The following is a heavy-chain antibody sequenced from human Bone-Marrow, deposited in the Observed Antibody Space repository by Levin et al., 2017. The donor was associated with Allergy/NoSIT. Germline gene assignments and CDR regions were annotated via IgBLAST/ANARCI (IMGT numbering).Heavy chain of an antibody. CDR1: GYTFTTHW. J-gene: IGHJ4*02. D-gene: IGHD2-15*01. CDR3: ARIGYCSGDFCYQFDS. Sequence: GGSLRLSCKGSGYTFTTHWIVWVRQMPGEGLEWMGMIYPGDSDTRIGPSFQGQVTISADKSITTAYLQWSSLKASDTAMYYCARIGYCSGDFCYQFDSWGQGTLVTVSS. V-gene: IGHV5-51*01. CDR2: IYPGDSDT.